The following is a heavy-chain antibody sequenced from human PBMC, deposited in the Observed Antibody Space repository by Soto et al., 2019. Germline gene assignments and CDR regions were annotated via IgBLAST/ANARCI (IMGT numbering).Heavy chain of an antibody. CDR3: ARDGSPLKIYYYYMDV. V-gene: IGHV3-48*01. J-gene: IGHJ6*03. Sequence: GGSLRLSCAASGFTFSSYSMNWVRQAPGKVLEWVSYISSSSSTIYYADSVKGRFTISRDNAKNSLYLQMNSLRAEDTAVYYCARDGSPLKIYYYYMDVWGKGTTVTVSS. CDR2: ISSSSSTI. CDR1: GFTFSSYS.